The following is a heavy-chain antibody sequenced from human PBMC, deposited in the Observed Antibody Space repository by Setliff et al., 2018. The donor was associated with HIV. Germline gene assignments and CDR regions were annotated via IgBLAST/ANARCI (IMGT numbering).Heavy chain of an antibody. CDR2: SKNRANSYTT. D-gene: IGHD3-10*01. CDR1: GFTFSAYC. V-gene: IGHV3-72*01. Sequence: GESLKISCAASGFTFSAYCMDWVRQAPGKGLEWVARSKNRANSYTTEYAASVKGRFIISRDESENALYLQMNSLQIEGTAVYYCVRDVAATNMVRGILYHYYYMEFWGKGTTVTV. J-gene: IGHJ6*04. CDR3: VRDVAATNMVRGILYHYYYMEF.